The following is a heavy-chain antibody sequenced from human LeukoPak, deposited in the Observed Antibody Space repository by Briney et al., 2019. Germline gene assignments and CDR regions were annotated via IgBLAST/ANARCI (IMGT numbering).Heavy chain of an antibody. Sequence: GGSLRLSCAASGFTFSTFWMHWVRQAPGKGLVWVSGINSDGSSTTYADSVKGRFTISRDNAKNTLYLQMNNLRAEDTAVYYCARGRYYGMDVWGQGTAVTVSS. CDR1: GFTFSTFW. CDR3: ARGRYYGMDV. V-gene: IGHV3-74*03. CDR2: INSDGSST. J-gene: IGHJ6*02.